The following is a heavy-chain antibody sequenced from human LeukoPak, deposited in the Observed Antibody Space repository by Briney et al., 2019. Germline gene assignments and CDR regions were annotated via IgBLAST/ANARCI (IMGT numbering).Heavy chain of an antibody. CDR1: GYSISSGYY. CDR2: IYHSGST. J-gene: IGHJ4*02. V-gene: IGHV4-38-2*01. D-gene: IGHD3-22*01. Sequence: SETLSLTCAVSGYSISSGYYWGRIRQPPGKGLEWIGSIYHSGSTYYNPSLKSRVTISVDTSKNQFSLKLSSVTAADTAVYYCALIEARTTLFDYWGQGTLVTVSS. CDR3: ALIEARTTLFDY.